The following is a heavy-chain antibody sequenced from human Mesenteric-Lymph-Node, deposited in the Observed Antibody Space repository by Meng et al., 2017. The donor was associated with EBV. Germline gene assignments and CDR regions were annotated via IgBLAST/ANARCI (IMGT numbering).Heavy chain of an antibody. Sequence: QVQLHGSGPGAVGPSGTLSLTCAVSCGSIDSSNWWSWVRQPPGKGLEWIGEIFHSGITNYNPSLKNRVIMSVDKSTNQFSLNLISVTAADTATYYCATGERSGYVAHWGQGTLVTVSS. CDR1: CGSIDSSNW. CDR2: IFHSGIT. J-gene: IGHJ5*02. D-gene: IGHD5-12*01. V-gene: IGHV4-4*02. CDR3: ATGERSGYVAH.